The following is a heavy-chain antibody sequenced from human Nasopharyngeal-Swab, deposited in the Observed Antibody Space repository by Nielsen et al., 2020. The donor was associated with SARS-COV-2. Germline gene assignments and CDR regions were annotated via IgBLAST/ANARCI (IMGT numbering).Heavy chain of an antibody. Sequence: WIRQPPGKGLEWAANIKQDGSEKYYVDSVKGRFTISRDNAKNSLYLQMNSLRAEDTAVYYCARAIAAAGSYWGRGTLVTVSS. J-gene: IGHJ4*02. CDR3: ARAIAAAGSY. CDR2: IKQDGSEK. V-gene: IGHV3-7*03. D-gene: IGHD6-13*01.